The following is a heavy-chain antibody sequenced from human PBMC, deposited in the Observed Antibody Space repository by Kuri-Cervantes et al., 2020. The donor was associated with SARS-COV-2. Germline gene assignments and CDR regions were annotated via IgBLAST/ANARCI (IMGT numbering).Heavy chain of an antibody. CDR3: ARRSYRDSSGYSFGDWYFDL. CDR1: GVSVSHGTYS. J-gene: IGHJ2*01. CDR2: MNTSGSA. D-gene: IGHD3-22*01. V-gene: IGHV4-61*09. Sequence: SETLSLTCAVSGVSVSHGTYSWSWIRQPAGKGLEWIGDMNTSGSANYNPSLRSRFTISVDTSKNQFSLKLSSVTAADTAVYYCARRSYRDSSGYSFGDWYFDLWGRGTLVTVSS.